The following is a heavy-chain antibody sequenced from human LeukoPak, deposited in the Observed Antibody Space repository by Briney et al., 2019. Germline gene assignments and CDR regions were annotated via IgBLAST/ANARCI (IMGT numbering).Heavy chain of an antibody. CDR3: AGSLVSIDY. CDR1: AYTFTTYS. Sequence: ASVKVSCKASAYTFTTYSIQWVRQAPGQGLEWMGWINPNSGGTNYAQKFQGRVTMTRDTSISTAYMELSRLRSDDTAVYYCAGSLVSIDYWGQGTLVTVSS. J-gene: IGHJ4*02. V-gene: IGHV1-2*02. D-gene: IGHD2-8*02. CDR2: INPNSGGT.